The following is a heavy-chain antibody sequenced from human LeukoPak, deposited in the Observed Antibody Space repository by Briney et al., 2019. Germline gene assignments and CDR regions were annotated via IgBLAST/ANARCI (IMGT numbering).Heavy chain of an antibody. CDR2: IRGNGDST. CDR3: AKARGGHNAFDI. D-gene: IGHD3-10*01. CDR1: GFTFSTYW. Sequence: GGSLRLSCAASGFTFSTYWMHWVRQPPGKGLEWVSAIRGNGDSTFYANSVEGRFTISRDNSKNTLYLQMNSLRADDTAVYYCAKARGGHNAFDIWGQGTMVTVSS. V-gene: IGHV3-23*01. J-gene: IGHJ3*02.